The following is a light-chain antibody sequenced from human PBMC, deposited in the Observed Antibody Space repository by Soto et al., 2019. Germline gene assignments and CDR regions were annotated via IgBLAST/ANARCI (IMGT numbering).Light chain of an antibody. CDR1: QSVTNS. CDR3: QQSYSTPRT. J-gene: IGKJ1*01. Sequence: DIEMTQSPSSLSASVGDRVTITCRASQSVTNSLNWYQKKPGKAPNLLIHSASTLHSGVPSRFSGSGYGKEFTLTVRSLQPEDFATYYCQQSYSTPRTFGQGTNVEIE. CDR2: SAS. V-gene: IGKV1-39*01.